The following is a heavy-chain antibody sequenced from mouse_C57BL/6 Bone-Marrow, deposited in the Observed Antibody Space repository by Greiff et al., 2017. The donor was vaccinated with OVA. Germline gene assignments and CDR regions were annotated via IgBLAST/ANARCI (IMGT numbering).Heavy chain of an antibody. CDR3: ARSWYFDV. Sequence: VHVKQSGPELVKPGASVKISCKASGYTFTDYYMNWVKQSHGKSLEWIGDINPNNGGTSYNQKFKGKATLTVDKSSSTAYMELRSLTSEDSAVYYCARSWYFDVWGTGTTVTVSS. CDR2: INPNNGGT. CDR1: GYTFTDYY. V-gene: IGHV1-26*01. J-gene: IGHJ1*03.